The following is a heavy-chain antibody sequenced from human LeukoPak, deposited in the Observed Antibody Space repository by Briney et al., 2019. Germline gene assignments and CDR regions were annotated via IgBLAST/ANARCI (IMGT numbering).Heavy chain of an antibody. D-gene: IGHD1-1*01. CDR2: IYYSGST. CDR1: GGSISSYY. V-gene: IGHV4-59*12. Sequence: SETLSLTCTVSGGSISSYYWSWIRQPPGKGLEWIGYIYYSGSTNYNPSLKSRVTISVDTSKNQFSLKLSSVTAADTAVYYCARVVRAGTRGDYWGQGTLVTVSS. J-gene: IGHJ4*02. CDR3: ARVVRAGTRGDY.